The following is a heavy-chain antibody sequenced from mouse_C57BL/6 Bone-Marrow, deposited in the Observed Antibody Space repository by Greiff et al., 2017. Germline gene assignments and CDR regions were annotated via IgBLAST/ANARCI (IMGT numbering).Heavy chain of an antibody. V-gene: IGHV1-52*01. D-gene: IGHD3-1*01. J-gene: IGHJ2*01. CDR3: ARSGYFDY. Sequence: QVQLQQPGAELVRPGSSVKLSCKASGYTFTSYWMHWVKQRPIQGLEWIGNIDPSDSETHSNQKFKDKATLTVDKSSSTAYMQLSSLTSEDSAVYYCARSGYFDYWGQGTTLTVSS. CDR1: GYTFTSYW. CDR2: IDPSDSET.